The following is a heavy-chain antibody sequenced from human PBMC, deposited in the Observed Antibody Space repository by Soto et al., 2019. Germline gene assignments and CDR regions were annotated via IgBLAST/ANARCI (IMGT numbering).Heavy chain of an antibody. V-gene: IGHV1-69*01. Sequence: QVQLVQSGAEVKKPGSSVKVSCKASGGTFSSYAISWVRQAPGQGLEWMGGIIPIFGTANYAEKFQGRVTITADESTSIGYMELRRLRFEDRVVYYCARSLIVVLTAGDAFYIWVQGTMVTVSS. CDR1: GGTFSSYA. CDR3: ARSLIVVLTAGDAFYI. J-gene: IGHJ3*02. CDR2: IIPIFGTA. D-gene: IGHD2-21*02.